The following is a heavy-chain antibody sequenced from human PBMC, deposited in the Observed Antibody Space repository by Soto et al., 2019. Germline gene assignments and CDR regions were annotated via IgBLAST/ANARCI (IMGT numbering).Heavy chain of an antibody. Sequence: QLQLVQSGAEVKKPGASVKVSCKASGYTFTGYGISWVRQAPGQGLEWMGWISVNNGNTNYAQQFQGRVTMTTDTLTSTVCMELRSVRSDDTAVYDCASPDGYSGYDREFYFQYGMDVWGQGTTVTVSS. D-gene: IGHD5-12*01. CDR3: ASPDGYSGYDREFYFQYGMDV. CDR1: GYTFTGYG. V-gene: IGHV1-18*01. CDR2: ISVNNGNT. J-gene: IGHJ6*02.